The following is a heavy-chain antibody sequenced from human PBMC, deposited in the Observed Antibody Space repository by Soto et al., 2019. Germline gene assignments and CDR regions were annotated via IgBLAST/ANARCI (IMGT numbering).Heavy chain of an antibody. CDR2: ISSTTNYI. CDR1: GFTFTRYS. Sequence: PGGSLRLSCAASGFTFTRYSMNWVRQAPGKGLEWVSSISSTTNYIYYGGSMKGRFTICRDNAKNSLYLEMNSLRAEDTAVYYCARESEDLTSNFDYWGQGTLVTVSS. CDR3: ARESEDLTSNFDY. V-gene: IGHV3-21*06. J-gene: IGHJ4*02.